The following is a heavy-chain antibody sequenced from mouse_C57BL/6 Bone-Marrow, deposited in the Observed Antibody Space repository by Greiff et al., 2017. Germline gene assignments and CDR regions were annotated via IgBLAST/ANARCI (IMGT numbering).Heavy chain of an antibody. Sequence: EVMLVESEGGLVQPGSSMKLSCTASGFTFSDYYMAWVRQVPEKGLEWVANINYDGSSTYYLDSLKSRFIISRDNAKNILYLQMSSLKSEDTATYYCARDHGNYVDYWGQGTTLTVSS. CDR1: GFTFSDYY. D-gene: IGHD2-1*01. CDR2: INYDGSST. V-gene: IGHV5-16*01. J-gene: IGHJ2*01. CDR3: ARDHGNYVDY.